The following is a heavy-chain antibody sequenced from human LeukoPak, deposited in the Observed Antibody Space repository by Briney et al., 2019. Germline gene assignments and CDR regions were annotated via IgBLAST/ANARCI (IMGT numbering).Heavy chain of an antibody. CDR3: ARVLYYDILTGYYRAEYYYYGMDV. CDR2: MNPNSGNT. Sequence: ASVKVSCTASGYTFTSYDINWVRQATGQGLEWMGWMNPNSGNTGYAQKFQGRVTMTRNTSISTAYMELSSLRSEDTAVYYCARVLYYDILTGYYRAEYYYYGMDVWGQGTTVTVSS. CDR1: GYTFTSYD. D-gene: IGHD3-9*01. J-gene: IGHJ6*02. V-gene: IGHV1-8*01.